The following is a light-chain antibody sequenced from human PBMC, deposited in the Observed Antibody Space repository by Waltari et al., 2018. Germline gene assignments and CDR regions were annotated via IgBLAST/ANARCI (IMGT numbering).Light chain of an antibody. CDR1: QSVLYSSNNKNY. V-gene: IGKV4-1*01. CDR3: QQYYNTPLEFT. J-gene: IGKJ3*01. CDR2: WAS. Sequence: DIVVTQSPASLAVSLGERATINCTSSQSVLYSSNNKNYLAWYQQKPGQPPKLLIYWASTRESGVPDRFSGSGSGTDFTLTISSLQAEDVAVYYCQQYYNTPLEFTFGPGTKVDIK.